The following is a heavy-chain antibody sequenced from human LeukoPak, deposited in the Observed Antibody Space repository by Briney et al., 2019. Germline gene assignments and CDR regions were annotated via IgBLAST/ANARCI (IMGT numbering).Heavy chain of an antibody. CDR1: GGTFSSYA. CDR3: ARVDTAPL. Sequence: GSSVKVSCKASGGTFSSYAISWVRQAPGQGLEWMGWINPNSGGTNYAQKFQGRVTMTRDTSISTAYMELSRLRSDDTAVYYCARVDTAPLWGQGTLVTVSS. J-gene: IGHJ4*02. V-gene: IGHV1-2*02. CDR2: INPNSGGT. D-gene: IGHD5-18*01.